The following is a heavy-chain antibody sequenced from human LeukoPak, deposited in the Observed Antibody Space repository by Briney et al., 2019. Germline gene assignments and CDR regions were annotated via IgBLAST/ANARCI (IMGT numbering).Heavy chain of an antibody. V-gene: IGHV4-61*09. CDR3: VRLRWELLAPYFDH. CDR2: IYHSGST. D-gene: IGHD2-15*01. CDR1: GGSISSATYS. J-gene: IGHJ4*02. Sequence: PSQTLSLTCTVSGGSISSATYSWSWIRQPAGKGLEWIGHIYHSGSTDYNPSFKSRVTVSIDMSKKEFSLKLTSVTVADTAMYYCVRLRWELLAPYFDHWGQGAFVIVSS.